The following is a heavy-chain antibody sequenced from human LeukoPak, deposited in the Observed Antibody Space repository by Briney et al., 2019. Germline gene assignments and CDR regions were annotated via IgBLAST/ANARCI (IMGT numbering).Heavy chain of an antibody. CDR2: IIPIFGTA. D-gene: IGHD3-22*01. V-gene: IGHV1-69*13. J-gene: IGHJ6*02. CDR3: ARNYYDGSGYYYYYGMDV. CDR1: GGTFSSYA. Sequence: ASVKVSCKASGGTFSSYAISWVRQAPGQGLEWMGGIIPIFGTANYAQKFQGRVTITADESTSTAYMELSSLRSEDTAVYYCARNYYDGSGYYYYYGMDVWGQGTTVTVSS.